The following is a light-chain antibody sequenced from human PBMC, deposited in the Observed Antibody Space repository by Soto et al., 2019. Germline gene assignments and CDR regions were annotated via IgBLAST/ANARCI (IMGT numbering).Light chain of an antibody. Sequence: EIVLTQSPGTLSLSPGERATLSCRASQSVSSSYLGWYQQKPGQAPRLLIYDASTRATGIPDRFSGSGSGTDFTLTISRLDPEDFAVYYCQQYGSSPLTFGQGTKVEIK. CDR1: QSVSSSY. CDR2: DAS. CDR3: QQYGSSPLT. J-gene: IGKJ1*01. V-gene: IGKV3-20*01.